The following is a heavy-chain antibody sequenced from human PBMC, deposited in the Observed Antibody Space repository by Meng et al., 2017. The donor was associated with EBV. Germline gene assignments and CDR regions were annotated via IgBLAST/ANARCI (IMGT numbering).Heavy chain of an antibody. J-gene: IGHJ4*02. CDR1: GYTFTGYY. V-gene: IGHV1-2*06. CDR3: ARSRSSPDVPLDY. D-gene: IGHD6-19*01. Sequence: QEQLVQSGAEVKKPGASVKVCCKASGYTFTGYYMHWVRQAPGQGLEWMGRINPNSGGTNYAQKFQGRVTMTRDTSISTAYMELSRLRSDDTAVYYCARSRSSPDVPLDYWGQGTLVTVSS. CDR2: INPNSGGT.